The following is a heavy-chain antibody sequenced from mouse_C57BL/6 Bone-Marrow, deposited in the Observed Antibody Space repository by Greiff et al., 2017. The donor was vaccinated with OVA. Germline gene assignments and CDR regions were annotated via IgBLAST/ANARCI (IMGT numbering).Heavy chain of an antibody. CDR2: IWTGGGT. V-gene: IGHV2-9-1*01. CDR3: ARNGKLRPLAY. J-gene: IGHJ3*01. D-gene: IGHD3-2*02. CDR1: GFSLTSYA. Sequence: VMLVESGPGLVAPSQSLSITCTVSGFSLTSYAISWVRQPPGKGLEWIGVIWTGGGTNYNSALKSRLSISKDNSKSQVFLKMNSLQTDDTARDYCARNGKLRPLAYWGQGTLVTVSA.